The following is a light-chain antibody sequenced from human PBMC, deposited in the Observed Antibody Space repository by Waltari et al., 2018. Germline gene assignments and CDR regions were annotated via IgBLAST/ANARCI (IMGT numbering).Light chain of an antibody. J-gene: IGKJ1*01. V-gene: IGKV2-28*01. Sequence: IVVTQSPLSLPVTPGEPASISCRSSQNLLHTNGYNYLEWYLQKPGQPPQRLICLGSNRASGVPDRFSGSGSGTEFTLKISRVEAEDVGVYYCMQALQSPWSFGQGTKVEIK. CDR2: LGS. CDR1: QNLLHTNGYNY. CDR3: MQALQSPWS.